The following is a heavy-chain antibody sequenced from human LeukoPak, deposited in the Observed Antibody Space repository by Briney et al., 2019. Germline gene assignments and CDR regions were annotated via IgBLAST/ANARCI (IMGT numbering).Heavy chain of an antibody. D-gene: IGHD5-24*01. Sequence: GASVKVSCKASGYTFTSYAMHWVRQAPGQRLEWMGWINPNSGGSNYAQKFQGRVTMTSDTSINTAYMELSRLISDDTAVYYCAGDGYNSRRFFDYWGQGTLVTVSS. J-gene: IGHJ4*02. CDR2: INPNSGGS. CDR3: AGDGYNSRRFFDY. CDR1: GYTFTSYA. V-gene: IGHV1-2*02.